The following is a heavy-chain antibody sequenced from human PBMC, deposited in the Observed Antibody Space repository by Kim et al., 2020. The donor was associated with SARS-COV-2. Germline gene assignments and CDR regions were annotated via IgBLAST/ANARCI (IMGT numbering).Heavy chain of an antibody. CDR1: GFTFSPFA. V-gene: IGHV3-33*01. CDR2: IRSDESKR. Sequence: GGSLRLSCTASGFTFSPFAMHWVRQAPGKGLEWVAVIRSDESKRYYAESVKDRFTISRDNSKNTLHLQMNSLRAEDTAIYYCARNFGSATMIGDVWGLGT. D-gene: IGHD3-10*01. J-gene: IGHJ3*01. CDR3: ARNFGSATMIGDV.